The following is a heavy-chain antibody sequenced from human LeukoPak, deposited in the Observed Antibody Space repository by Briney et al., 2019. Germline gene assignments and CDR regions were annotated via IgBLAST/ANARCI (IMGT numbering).Heavy chain of an antibody. V-gene: IGHV4-34*01. CDR1: GGSFSGYY. CDR2: INHSGST. Sequence: PSETLSLTCAVYGGSFSGYYWSWIRHPPGKGLVWIGEINHSGSTNYNPSLKSRVTISVDTSKNQFSLKLSSVTAADTAVYYCARVQGYCSGGSCYGNDYWGQGTLVTVSS. CDR3: ARVQGYCSGGSCYGNDY. D-gene: IGHD2-15*01. J-gene: IGHJ4*02.